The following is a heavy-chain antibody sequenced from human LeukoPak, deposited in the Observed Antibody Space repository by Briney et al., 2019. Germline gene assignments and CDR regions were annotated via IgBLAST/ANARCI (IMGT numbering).Heavy chain of an antibody. CDR1: GFTFSSYE. D-gene: IGHD1-14*01. Sequence: PGGSLRLSCAASGFTFSSYEMNWVRQAPGKGLEWVSYISSSGSTIYYADYVKGRFTISRDNAKNSLYLQMNSLRAEDTAVYYCAREARTHHTYYFDYWGQGTLVTVSS. V-gene: IGHV3-48*03. CDR2: ISSSGSTI. CDR3: AREARTHHTYYFDY. J-gene: IGHJ4*02.